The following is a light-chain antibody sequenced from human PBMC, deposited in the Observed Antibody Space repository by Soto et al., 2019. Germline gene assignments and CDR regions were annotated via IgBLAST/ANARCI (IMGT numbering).Light chain of an antibody. V-gene: IGKV1-39*01. CDR2: ATS. Sequence: DIQMTQFPSSLSASVGDRVTITCRASQTIRSHLNWYQQKPGEAPKIVIYATSTLQSGVPSRFNGSVSGTDFTLSISSLQPEDFATYYCQQTYRTPLTFGGGTKVDI. CDR1: QTIRSH. CDR3: QQTYRTPLT. J-gene: IGKJ4*01.